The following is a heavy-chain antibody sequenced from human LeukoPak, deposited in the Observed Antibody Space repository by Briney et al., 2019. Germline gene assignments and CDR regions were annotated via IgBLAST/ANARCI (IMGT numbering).Heavy chain of an antibody. D-gene: IGHD3-9*01. V-gene: IGHV3-53*01. CDR3: ASPYYDILTGYYPDAFDI. Sequence: GGSLRLSCAASGFTVSSNYMSWVRQAPGKGLEWVSVIYSGGSTYYADSVKGRFTISRDNSKNTLYLQMNSLRAEDTAVYYCASPYYDILTGYYPDAFDIWGQGTMVTVSS. J-gene: IGHJ3*02. CDR1: GFTVSSNY. CDR2: IYSGGST.